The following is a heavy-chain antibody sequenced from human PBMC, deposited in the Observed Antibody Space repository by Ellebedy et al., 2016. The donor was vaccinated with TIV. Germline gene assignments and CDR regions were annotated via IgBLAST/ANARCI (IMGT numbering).Heavy chain of an antibody. J-gene: IGHJ6*02. CDR1: GFTFSYHE. V-gene: IGHV3-48*03. D-gene: IGHD5-12*01. Sequence: PGGSLRPSWAASGFTFSYHEMNWARQAPGKGLEWVGYISSRGSSIYYAESVKGRFTISRDNAMNSLYLQMNSLRADDTALYYCARERDGYDSFYHGMDVWGQGTTVTVSS. CDR3: ARERDGYDSFYHGMDV. CDR2: ISSRGSSI.